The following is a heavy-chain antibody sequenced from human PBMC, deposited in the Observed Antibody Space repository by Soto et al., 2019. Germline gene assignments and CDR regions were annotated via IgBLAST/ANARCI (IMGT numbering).Heavy chain of an antibody. D-gene: IGHD1-7*01. CDR2: IYRTGST. CDR3: ASRDPGTSVDY. CDR1: GGSFTSNNW. J-gene: IGHJ4*02. V-gene: IGHV4-4*02. Sequence: QVPLQESGPGLVKPSGTLSLTCAVSGGSFTSNNWWTWVRQPPGQGLEWIGEIYRTGSTNYNPSLKSRATISLDKSDNQFSLKGTSLTAADTAVYYWASRDPGTSVDYWGQGTLVTVSS.